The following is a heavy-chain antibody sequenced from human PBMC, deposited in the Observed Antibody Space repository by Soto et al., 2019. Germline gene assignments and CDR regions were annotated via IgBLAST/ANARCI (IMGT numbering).Heavy chain of an antibody. CDR1: GFTFSSYS. J-gene: IGHJ4*02. V-gene: IGHV3-21*01. CDR3: ASRTVYAIGNDY. CDR2: ISSSSSYI. Sequence: EVQLVESGRGLVKPGGSLRLSCAASGFTFSSYSMNWFRQAPGKGLEWVSSISSSSSYIYYADSVKGRFTISRDNAKNSLYLQMNSLRAEDTAVYYCASRTVYAIGNDYWGQGTLVTVSS. D-gene: IGHD2-8*01.